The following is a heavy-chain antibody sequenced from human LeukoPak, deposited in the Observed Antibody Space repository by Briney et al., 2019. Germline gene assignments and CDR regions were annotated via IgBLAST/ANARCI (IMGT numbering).Heavy chain of an antibody. J-gene: IGHJ4*02. CDR3: ARVNRRYFDY. V-gene: IGHV4-30-4*01. Sequence: SPTLSLTCTVSGGSISSGDYYWSWIRQPPGKGLEWIGYIYYSGSTYYNPSLKSRVTISVDTPKNQFSLKLSSLTAADTAVYYCARVNRRYFDYWGQGTLVTVSS. CDR2: IYYSGST. CDR1: GGSISSGDYY.